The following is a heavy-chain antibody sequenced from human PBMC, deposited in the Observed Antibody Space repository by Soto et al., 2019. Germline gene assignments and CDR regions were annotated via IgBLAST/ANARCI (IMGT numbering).Heavy chain of an antibody. D-gene: IGHD4-17*01. CDR3: ARDNGATYFDY. CDR2: IYYSGST. V-gene: IGHV4-59*12. CDR1: GGSISSYY. Sequence: PSETLSLTCTVSGGSISSYYWSWIRQPPGKGLEWIGYIYYSGSTNYNPSLKSRVTISVDTSKNQFSLKLSSVTAADTAVYYCARDNGATYFDYWGQGTLVTVSS. J-gene: IGHJ4*02.